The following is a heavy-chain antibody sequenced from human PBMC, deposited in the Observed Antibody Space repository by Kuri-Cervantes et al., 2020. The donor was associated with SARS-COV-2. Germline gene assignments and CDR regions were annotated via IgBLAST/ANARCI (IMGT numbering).Heavy chain of an antibody. J-gene: IGHJ4*02. CDR1: GFTFSSYD. CDR2: IGTAGDT. Sequence: GGSLRLSCAASGFTFSSYDMHWVRQATGKGLEWVSAIGTAGDTYYPGSVKGRFTISRENAKNTLYLQMNSLRAEDTAVYYCASSSSQIAAALPFDYWGQGTLVTVSS. V-gene: IGHV3-13*01. CDR3: ASSSSQIAAALPFDY. D-gene: IGHD6-13*01.